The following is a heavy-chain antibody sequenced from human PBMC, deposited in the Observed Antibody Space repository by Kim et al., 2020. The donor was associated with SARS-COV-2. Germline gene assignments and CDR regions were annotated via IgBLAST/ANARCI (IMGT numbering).Heavy chain of an antibody. J-gene: IGHJ6*02. CDR2: FDPEDGET. V-gene: IGHV1-24*01. CDR3: ATAIAVAGTTIYYYYGMDV. Sequence: ASVNVSCKVSGYTLTELSMHWVRQAPGKGLEWMGGFDPEDGETIYAQKFQGSVTMTEDTSTDTAYMELSSLRSEDTAVYYCATAIAVAGTTIYYYYGMDVWGQGTTGTVSS. CDR1: GYTLTELS. D-gene: IGHD6-19*01.